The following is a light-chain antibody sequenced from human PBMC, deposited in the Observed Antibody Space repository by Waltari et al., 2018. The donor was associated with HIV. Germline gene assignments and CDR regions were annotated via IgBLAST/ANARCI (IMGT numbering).Light chain of an antibody. CDR2: KDK. V-gene: IGLV3-25*03. J-gene: IGLJ1*01. CDR3: QSADSTGSYPDV. Sequence: SYELTQPPSVSVSPGQTARITCSGDALPKQYAYWYHQKPGQAPLLVIYKDKERPSGIPERFSGSSSGTTVTLTISGVHTEDEADYYCQSADSTGSYPDVFGTGTKVTVL. CDR1: ALPKQY.